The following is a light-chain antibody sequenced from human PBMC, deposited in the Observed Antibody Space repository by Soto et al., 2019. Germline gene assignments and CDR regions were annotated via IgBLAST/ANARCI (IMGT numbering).Light chain of an antibody. CDR3: QQSYSTPIT. J-gene: IGKJ5*01. CDR1: QSISGF. Sequence: DLQMTQSPSSLSASVGDRVTITCRASQSISGFLSWYQQKPGKAPKLLIYAASSLQRGVPSRFSGSGSGTDFTLTISSLQPEDFATYYCQQSYSTPITFGQGTRLEIK. CDR2: AAS. V-gene: IGKV1-39*01.